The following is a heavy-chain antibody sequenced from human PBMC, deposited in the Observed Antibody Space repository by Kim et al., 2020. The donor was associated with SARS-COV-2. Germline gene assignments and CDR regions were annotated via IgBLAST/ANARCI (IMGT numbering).Heavy chain of an antibody. CDR3: ASDTVLYGLDV. V-gene: IGHV3-74*01. Sequence: GGSLRLSCAASGLTVTTYWMHWVRQAPGKGLVWVSRIKSEGTGISYADSVKGRFTISRDNANNTLYLQMDNLRDEDTAVYYCASDTVLYGLDVWGQGTTVTVSS. J-gene: IGHJ6*02. CDR1: GLTVTTYW. CDR2: IKSEGTGI. D-gene: IGHD4-4*01.